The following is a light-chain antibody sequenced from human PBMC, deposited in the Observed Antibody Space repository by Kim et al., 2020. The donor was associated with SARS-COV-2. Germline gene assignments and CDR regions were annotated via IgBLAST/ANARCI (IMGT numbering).Light chain of an antibody. CDR1: LSVSNTY. V-gene: IGKV3-20*01. J-gene: IGKJ3*01. CDR2: GVS. Sequence: EIVLTQSPDTLSLSPGERATLSCRASLSVSNTYLGWYQQKPGQAPRLLIYGVSTRAAGIPDRFSGSGSGTDFTLTITRLEPEDFAVYYCQQYGTSPFTFGPGTKVDIK. CDR3: QQYGTSPFT.